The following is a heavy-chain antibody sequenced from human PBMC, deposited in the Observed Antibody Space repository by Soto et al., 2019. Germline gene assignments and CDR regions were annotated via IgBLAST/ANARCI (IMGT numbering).Heavy chain of an antibody. CDR3: ARSGLPFIEILDY. CDR1: GFTFSDYY. D-gene: IGHD1-1*01. V-gene: IGHV3-11*01. J-gene: IGHJ4*01. CDR2: INPRGETR. Sequence: GGSLRLSCAASGFTFSDYYMNWIRQAPGQGLEWLSFINPRGETRYIADSIRGRFTFSRDNARRSLYVQMNSLRAEDTAVYYCARSGLPFIEILDYWGHGTLVTVYS.